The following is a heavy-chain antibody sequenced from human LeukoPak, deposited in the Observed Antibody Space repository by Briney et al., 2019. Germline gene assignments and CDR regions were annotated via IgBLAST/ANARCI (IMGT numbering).Heavy chain of an antibody. D-gene: IGHD3-10*01. J-gene: IGHJ4*02. CDR3: ARDAPSYGSGSPRDY. Sequence: GGSLRLSCAASGFTFSSYWMSWVRQAPGKGLEWVANIKQDGSEKCYVDSVKGRFTISRDNAKNSLYLQMNSLRAEDTAVYYCARDAPSYGSGSPRDYWGQGTLVTVSS. CDR1: GFTFSSYW. V-gene: IGHV3-7*01. CDR2: IKQDGSEK.